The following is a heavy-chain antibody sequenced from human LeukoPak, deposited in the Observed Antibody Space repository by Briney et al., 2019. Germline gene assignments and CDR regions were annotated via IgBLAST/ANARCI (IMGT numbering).Heavy chain of an antibody. CDR1: GYTFTGYY. J-gene: IGHJ5*02. CDR2: INPNSGGT. D-gene: IGHD6-6*01. V-gene: IGHV1-2*02. Sequence: ASVKVSCKASGYTFTGYYIHWVRQAPGQGLEWMGWINPNSGGTNYAQKFQGRVTMTRDTSINTAYMELSRLRSDDTAVYYCAREKDSSSSSDWFDPWGQGTLVTVSS. CDR3: AREKDSSSSSDWFDP.